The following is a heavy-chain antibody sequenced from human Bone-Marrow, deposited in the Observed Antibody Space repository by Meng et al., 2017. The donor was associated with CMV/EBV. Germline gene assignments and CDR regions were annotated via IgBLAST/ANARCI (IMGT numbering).Heavy chain of an antibody. CDR1: GFTFSSYA. Sequence: GESLKISCAASGFTFSSYAMHWVRQAPGKGLEWVAVISYDGSNKYYADSVKGRFTISRDNSKNTLYLQMNSLRAEDTAVYNCARDIVIVPSAPQLFDPWGQGTLVTVSS. D-gene: IGHD2-2*01. CDR2: ISYDGSNK. J-gene: IGHJ5*02. V-gene: IGHV3-30*04. CDR3: ARDIVIVPSAPQLFDP.